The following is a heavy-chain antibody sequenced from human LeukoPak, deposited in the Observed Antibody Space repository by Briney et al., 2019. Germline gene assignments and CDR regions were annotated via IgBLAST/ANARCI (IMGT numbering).Heavy chain of an antibody. J-gene: IGHJ4*02. CDR1: GFTVSSYY. D-gene: IGHD3-22*01. V-gene: IGHV3-53*01. Sequence: PGGSLRLSCSASGFTVSSYYMAWVRQAPGKGLEWVSTIYTGGSAYYADSVKGRFTISRDTSKNILYLQMNSLRAEDTAVYYCARVLVDGSTYYNYFDYWGQGTLVTVSS. CDR3: ARVLVDGSTYYNYFDY. CDR2: IYTGGSA.